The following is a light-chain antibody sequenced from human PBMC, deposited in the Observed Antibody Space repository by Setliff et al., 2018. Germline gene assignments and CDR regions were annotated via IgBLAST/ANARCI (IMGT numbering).Light chain of an antibody. Sequence: LTQPASVSGSPGQSITISCTGTSSDVGGYNYVSWYQQHPGKAPKLMIYDVSKRPSGVSNRFSGSKSGNTASLTISGLQAEDEADYYCSSYTSSSPYVFGTGTRSPS. J-gene: IGLJ1*01. CDR1: SSDVGGYNY. CDR3: SSYTSSSPYV. V-gene: IGLV2-14*01. CDR2: DVS.